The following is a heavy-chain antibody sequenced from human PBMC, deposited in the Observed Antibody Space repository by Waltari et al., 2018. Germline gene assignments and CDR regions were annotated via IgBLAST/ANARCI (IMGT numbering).Heavy chain of an antibody. J-gene: IGHJ4*02. D-gene: IGHD6-19*01. CDR2: ISGSGGST. Sequence: EVQLVESGGGLVQPGGSLRLSCAASGFTFSSYAMSWVRQAPGKGLEWVSAISGSGGSTYYADSVKGRFTISRDNSKNTLYLQMNSLRAEDTAVYYCAKDLWARIAVAGTCDYWGQGTLVTVSS. CDR1: GFTFSSYA. V-gene: IGHV3-23*04. CDR3: AKDLWARIAVAGTCDY.